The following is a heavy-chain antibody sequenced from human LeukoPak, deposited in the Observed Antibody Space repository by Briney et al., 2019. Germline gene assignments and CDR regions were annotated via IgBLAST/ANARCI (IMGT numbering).Heavy chain of an antibody. CDR3: ARDPEGSYPDY. CDR1: GGSISSGSYY. V-gene: IGHV4-61*01. Sequence: SQTLSLTCTVSGGSISSGSYYWSWIRQPPGKGLEWIGYIYYSGSTNYNPSLKSRVTISVDTSKNQFSLKLSSVTAADTAVYYCARDPEGSYPDYWGQGTLVTVSS. CDR2: IYYSGST. D-gene: IGHD3-10*01. J-gene: IGHJ4*02.